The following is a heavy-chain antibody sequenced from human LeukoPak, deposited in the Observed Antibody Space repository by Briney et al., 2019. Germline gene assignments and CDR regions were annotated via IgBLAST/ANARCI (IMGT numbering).Heavy chain of an antibody. CDR1: GYTFTSYA. V-gene: IGHV7-4-1*02. CDR3: AKSSSSGWYEDFDY. J-gene: IGHJ4*02. CDR2: INTNTGNP. D-gene: IGHD6-19*01. Sequence: GASVKVSCKASGYTFTSYAMNWVRQAPGQGLEWMGWINTNTGNPTYAQGFTGRFVFSLDTSVSTAYLQISSLKAEDTAVYYCAKSSSSGWYEDFDYWGQGTLVTVSS.